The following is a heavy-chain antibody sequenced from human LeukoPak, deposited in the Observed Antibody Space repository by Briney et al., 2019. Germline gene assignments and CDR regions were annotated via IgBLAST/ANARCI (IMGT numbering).Heavy chain of an antibody. Sequence: PSETLSLTRTVSGGSISSGSYYWSWIRQPPGKGLEWIGYVYYGGSTNYNPSLKSRVSMSVDTSKNQFSLTLTSVTVADTAFYYCARGGIRGYSAFDNLDFWGLGTHVTVSS. CDR3: ARGGIRGYSAFDNLDF. J-gene: IGHJ4*02. CDR2: VYYGGST. V-gene: IGHV4-61*01. D-gene: IGHD5-12*01. CDR1: GGSISSGSYY.